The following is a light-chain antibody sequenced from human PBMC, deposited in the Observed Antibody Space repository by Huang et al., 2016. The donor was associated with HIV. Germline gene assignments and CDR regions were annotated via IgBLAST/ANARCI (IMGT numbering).Light chain of an antibody. CDR2: QAS. J-gene: IGKJ1*01. V-gene: IGKV1-5*03. Sequence: DIQMTQSPSTLSASVGDRVSITCRASQSISSWLAWYQQKPGKAPKLLIYQASSLQNGVPSRFSGSGSGTEFTLTISSLQPDDFATYYCQQYDSYSRWTFGQGTKVEVK. CDR3: QQYDSYSRWT. CDR1: QSISSW.